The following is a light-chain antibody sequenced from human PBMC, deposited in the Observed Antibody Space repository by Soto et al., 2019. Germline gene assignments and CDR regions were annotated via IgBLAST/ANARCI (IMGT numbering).Light chain of an antibody. CDR2: DVS. CDR1: SNDVGGYNY. V-gene: IGLV2-14*01. Sequence: QSALTQPASVSGSPGQSITISCTGTSNDVGGYNYVSWYQQHPGKAPTLMIYDVSNRPAWVSNSFSGSKSGKTASLTISGFQAEAEAHYYCSSYTSSSTLVFGGGTKLTVL. CDR3: SSYTSSSTLV. J-gene: IGLJ2*01.